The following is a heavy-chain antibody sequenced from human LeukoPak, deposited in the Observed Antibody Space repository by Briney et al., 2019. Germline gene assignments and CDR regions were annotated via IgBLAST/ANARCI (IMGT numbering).Heavy chain of an antibody. CDR2: MNPNSGNT. CDR1: GSTFTIYD. J-gene: IGHJ3*02. Sequence: ASVTVCFTASGSTFTIYDINWVRQAPGQGQERMGWMNPNSGNTGYAQKFQGRVTMTRNTSISTAYMELSSLRSEDAAVYYCARNFEYSSSSGDAFDIWGQGTMVTVSS. CDR3: ARNFEYSSSSGDAFDI. V-gene: IGHV1-8*02. D-gene: IGHD6-6*01.